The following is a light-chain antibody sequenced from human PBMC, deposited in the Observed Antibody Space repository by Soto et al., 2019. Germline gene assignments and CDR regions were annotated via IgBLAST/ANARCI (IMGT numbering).Light chain of an antibody. CDR3: TSHTASSTWV. CDR2: EVS. Sequence: QSVLTQPASVSGSPGQSITISCTGTSSDVGYDNYVSWFQQHPGKAPKLMIYEVSRRPSGVYNRFSGSKSANTASLTISGLQAEDEADYYCTSHTASSTWVFGGGTKLTVL. CDR1: SSDVGYDNY. V-gene: IGLV2-14*01. J-gene: IGLJ3*02.